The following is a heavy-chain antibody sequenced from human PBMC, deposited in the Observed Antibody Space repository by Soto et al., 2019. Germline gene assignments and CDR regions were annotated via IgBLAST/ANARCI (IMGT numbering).Heavy chain of an antibody. V-gene: IGHV3-30*18. CDR1: GFTFSNYG. J-gene: IGHJ4*02. CDR3: AKSAYNWNDGFFDF. CDR2: ISYDGNNK. D-gene: IGHD1-1*01. Sequence: PGGSLRLSCAASGFTFSNYGMHWVRQAPGKGLEWVAVISYDGNNKYYADSVKGRSTISRDNSKNTLYLQMNSLRAEDTAVYYCAKSAYNWNDGFFDFWGQGSLVTVSS.